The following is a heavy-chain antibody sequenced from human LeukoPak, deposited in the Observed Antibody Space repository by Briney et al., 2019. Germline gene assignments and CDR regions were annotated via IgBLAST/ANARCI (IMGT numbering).Heavy chain of an antibody. CDR2: IYYRGRT. J-gene: IGHJ5*02. CDR3: ARHRLYDSGTYYPTWFDP. CDR1: GGSISSSSYY. Sequence: PSETLSLTCTVSGGSISSSSYYWGWIRQPPGKGLGWIGSIYYRGRTYFNPSLKSRVTLSVDTSKNQFSLKLRSVTAADTAVYYCARHRLYDSGTYYPTWFDPWGQGTLVTVSS. D-gene: IGHD3-22*01. V-gene: IGHV4-39*01.